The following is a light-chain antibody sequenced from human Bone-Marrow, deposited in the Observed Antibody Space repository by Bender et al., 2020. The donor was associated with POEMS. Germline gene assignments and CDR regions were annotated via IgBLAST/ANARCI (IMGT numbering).Light chain of an antibody. CDR2: AVS. Sequence: QSVLTQPASVSGSPGQSITISCTGTSSDVGSYNLVSWYQHHPGKAPKLMIYAVSNRPSGVSNRFSGSKSGNTASLTISGLEADDEADYYCCSYAAGRTFVVFGGGTKLTVL. J-gene: IGLJ3*02. V-gene: IGLV2-23*02. CDR3: CSYAAGRTFVV. CDR1: SSDVGSYNL.